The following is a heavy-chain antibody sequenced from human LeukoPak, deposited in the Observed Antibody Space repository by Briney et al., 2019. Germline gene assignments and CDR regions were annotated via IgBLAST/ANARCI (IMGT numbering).Heavy chain of an antibody. V-gene: IGHV3-7*05. CDR3: ATYHNYYDSSRFDY. Sequence: GGSLRLSCAASGFTFRTYWMGWVRQAPGKGLEWVANIDQDGSEKYYVDSVKGRFTISRDNAKNSLYLQMNSLRAEDTAVYYCATYHNYYDSSRFDYWGQGTLVTSST. CDR2: IDQDGSEK. CDR1: GFTFRTYW. J-gene: IGHJ4*02. D-gene: IGHD3-22*01.